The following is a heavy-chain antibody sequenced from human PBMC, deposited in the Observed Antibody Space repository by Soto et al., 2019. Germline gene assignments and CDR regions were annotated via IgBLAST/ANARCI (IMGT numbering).Heavy chain of an antibody. D-gene: IGHD6-19*01. V-gene: IGHV3-30*04. CDR3: AMHWDSSGGPLPPGFDY. CDR2: ISYDGSNK. CDR1: GFTFSSYA. Sequence: GGSLRLSCAASGFTFSSYAMHWVRQAPGKGLEWVAVISYDGSNKYYADSVKGRFTISRDNSKNTLYLQMNSLRAEDTAVYYCAMHWDSSGGPLPPGFDYWGQGTLVTVSS. J-gene: IGHJ4*02.